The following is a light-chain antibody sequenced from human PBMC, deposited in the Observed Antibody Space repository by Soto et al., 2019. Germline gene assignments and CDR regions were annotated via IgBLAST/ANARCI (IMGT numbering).Light chain of an antibody. CDR3: QQRSSWPRLT. CDR1: QSVAANY. CDR2: GAS. Sequence: ELVLTQSPGTLSLSPGERATLSCRASQSVAANYLAWYQQEPGQAPRLLIYGASTRATGIPARFSGSGSGTEFTLTISSLQSEDFAVYYCQQRSSWPRLTFGGGTKVDIK. J-gene: IGKJ4*01. V-gene: IGKV3-15*01.